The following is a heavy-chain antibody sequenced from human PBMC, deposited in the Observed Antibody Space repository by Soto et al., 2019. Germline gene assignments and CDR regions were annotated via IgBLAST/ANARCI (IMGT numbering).Heavy chain of an antibody. Sequence: GGSLRLSCAASGFTFSSYAMHWVRQAPGKGLEWVAVISYDGSNKYYADSVKGRFTISRDNSKNTLYLQMNSLRAEDTAVYYCARDYDYGVFMDVWGQGTTVTVSS. CDR2: ISYDGSNK. V-gene: IGHV3-30-3*01. D-gene: IGHD4-17*01. CDR1: GFTFSSYA. J-gene: IGHJ6*02. CDR3: ARDYDYGVFMDV.